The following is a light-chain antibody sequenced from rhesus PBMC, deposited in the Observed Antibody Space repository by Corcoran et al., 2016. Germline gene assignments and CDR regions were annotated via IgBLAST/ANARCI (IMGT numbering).Light chain of an antibody. CDR3: QQYTSSPFT. J-gene: IGKJ3*01. CDR1: QSISSW. Sequence: DIQMTQSPSSLSASVGDTVTITCRASQSISSWLAWYQQKPGKAPKLLIYKASSLQSGVPSRFRGSGAGTDSTLTISSLQSEDFATYYCQQYTSSPFTCGPGTKLDIK. V-gene: IGKV1-22*01. CDR2: KAS.